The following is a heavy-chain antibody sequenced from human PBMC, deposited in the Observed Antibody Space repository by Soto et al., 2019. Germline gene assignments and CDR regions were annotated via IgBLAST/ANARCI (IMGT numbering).Heavy chain of an antibody. D-gene: IGHD5-12*01. J-gene: IGHJ4*02. V-gene: IGHV4-34*01. CDR2: IKDGGHT. Sequence: QVQLQQWGAGLLKPSETLSLNCAVNGGSLSGYYWSWIRQPPGKGLEWIGEIKDGGHTNYSPSLKSRATISSDRSNNQFSLRLNSVTAADTGVYYCARGQEGVVATHWDQGALVTVSS. CDR1: GGSLSGYY. CDR3: ARGQEGVVATH.